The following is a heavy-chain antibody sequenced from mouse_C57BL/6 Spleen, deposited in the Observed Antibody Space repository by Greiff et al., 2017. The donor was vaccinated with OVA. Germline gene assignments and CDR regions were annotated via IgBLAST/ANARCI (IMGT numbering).Heavy chain of an antibody. CDR2: INPGSGGT. CDR3: ARRGNYLYYYAMDY. Sequence: VQLVESGAELVRPGTSVKVSCKASGYAFTNYLIEWVKQRPGQGLEWIGVINPGSGGTNYNEKFKGKATLTADKSSSTAYMQLSSLTSEDSAVYFCARRGNYLYYYAMDYWGQGTSVTVSS. V-gene: IGHV1-54*01. D-gene: IGHD2-1*01. J-gene: IGHJ4*01. CDR1: GYAFTNYL.